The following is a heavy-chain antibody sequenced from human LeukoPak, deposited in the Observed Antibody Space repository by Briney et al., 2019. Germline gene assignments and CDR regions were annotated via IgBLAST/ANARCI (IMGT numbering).Heavy chain of an antibody. CDR3: ARDSGYAFDI. V-gene: IGHV3-74*01. CDR1: GFTFSRYW. CDR2: INSDETST. D-gene: IGHD3-22*01. J-gene: IGHJ3*02. Sequence: GGSLRLSCAASGFTFSRYWMHWVRQAPGKGLVWVSRINSDETSTTYADSVKGRFTISRDNAKNTVYLQMNSLRAEDTAVYYCARDSGYAFDIWGQGTMVTVSS.